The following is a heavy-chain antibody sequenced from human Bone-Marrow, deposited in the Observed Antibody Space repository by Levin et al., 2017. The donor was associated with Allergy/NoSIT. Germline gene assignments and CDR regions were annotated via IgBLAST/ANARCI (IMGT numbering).Heavy chain of an antibody. CDR2: INPNSGGT. J-gene: IGHJ4*02. V-gene: IGHV1-2*02. CDR1: GYTFTGYY. Sequence: ASVKVSCKASGYTFTGYYMHWVRQAPGQGLEWMGWINPNSGGTNYAQKFQGRVTMTRDTSISTAYMELSRLRSDDTAVYYCARDHGNCSSTSCYNIGYWGQGTLVTVSS. CDR3: ARDHGNCSSTSCYNIGY. D-gene: IGHD2-2*02.